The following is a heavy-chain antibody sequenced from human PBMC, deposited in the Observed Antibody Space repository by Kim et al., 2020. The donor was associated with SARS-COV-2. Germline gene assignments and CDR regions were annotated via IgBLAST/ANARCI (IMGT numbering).Heavy chain of an antibody. J-gene: IGHJ4*02. V-gene: IGHV3-23*01. D-gene: IGHD3-22*01. Sequence: GGSLRLSCAASGFTFSSYAMSWVRQAPGKGLEWVSAISGSGGSTYYADSVKGRFTISRDNSKNTLYLQMNSLRAEDTAVYYCAFLRDSSGYYFDYWGQGTLVSVSS. CDR1: GFTFSSYA. CDR3: AFLRDSSGYYFDY. CDR2: ISGSGGST.